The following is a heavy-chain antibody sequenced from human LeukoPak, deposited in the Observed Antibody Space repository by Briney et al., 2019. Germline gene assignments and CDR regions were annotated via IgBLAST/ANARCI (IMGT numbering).Heavy chain of an antibody. V-gene: IGHV3-30*02. CDR2: IRYEGSSK. CDR3: ARDQAGSGHYADY. CDR1: GFTFSNYA. D-gene: IGHD3-10*01. Sequence: PGGSLRLSCAASGFTFSNYAMHWVRQAPGKWLEWLAYIRYEGSSKYYADFVKGRFTISRDYSKNTLYLHMNSLRAEDTAVYYCARDQAGSGHYADYWGQGTLVTVSS. J-gene: IGHJ4*02.